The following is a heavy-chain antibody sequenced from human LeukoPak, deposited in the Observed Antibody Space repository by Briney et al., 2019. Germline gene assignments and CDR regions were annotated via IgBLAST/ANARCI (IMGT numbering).Heavy chain of an antibody. Sequence: SETLSLTCAVYGGSFSGYYWSWIRQPPGKGLEWIGEINHSGSTNYNPSLKSRVTISVDTSKNQFSLKLTSVTAADTAVYYCARLYYDILTGYPSYFDYWGQGTLVTVSS. CDR2: INHSGST. CDR3: ARLYYDILTGYPSYFDY. J-gene: IGHJ4*02. CDR1: GGSFSGYY. V-gene: IGHV4-34*01. D-gene: IGHD3-9*01.